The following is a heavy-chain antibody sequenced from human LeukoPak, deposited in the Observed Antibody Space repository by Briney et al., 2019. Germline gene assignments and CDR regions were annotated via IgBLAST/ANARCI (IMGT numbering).Heavy chain of an antibody. CDR1: GFPLSDYW. CDR3: STSIDY. Sequence: PGGSLRLSCAASGFPLSDYWMDWVRQAPGKGMEWVANINQDGNIQYYADSVKGRFTISRNNAKNSLSLQMYSLRAEDTAIYFCSTSIDYLGQGALVTVSS. J-gene: IGHJ4*02. CDR2: INQDGNIQ. V-gene: IGHV3-7*01.